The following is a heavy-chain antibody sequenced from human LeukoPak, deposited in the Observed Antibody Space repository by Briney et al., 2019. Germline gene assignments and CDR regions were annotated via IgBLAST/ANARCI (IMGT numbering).Heavy chain of an antibody. V-gene: IGHV1-69*05. D-gene: IGHD5-12*01. Sequence: SVKVSCKASGGTFSSYAISWVRQAPGQGLEWMGGIIPIFGTANYAQKFQGRVTITTDESTSTAYMELSSLRSEDTAVYYCASPGYSGYDYRASPFDYWGQGTTVTVSS. CDR3: ASPGYSGYDYRASPFDY. J-gene: IGHJ4*03. CDR1: GGTFSSYA. CDR2: IIPIFGTA.